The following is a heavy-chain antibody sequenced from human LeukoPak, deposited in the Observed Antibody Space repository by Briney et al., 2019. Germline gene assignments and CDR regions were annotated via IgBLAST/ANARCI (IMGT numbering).Heavy chain of an antibody. V-gene: IGHV3-23*01. D-gene: IGHD3-22*01. CDR3: AKYLKGSGYFDY. J-gene: IGHJ4*02. CDR2: ISGSGGST. CDR1: GFTFSSYA. Sequence: GGSLRLSCAASGFTFSSYAMSWFRQAPGKGLEWVSAISGSGGSTYYADSVKGRFTISRDNSKNTLYLQMNSLRAEDTAVYYCAKYLKGSGYFDYWGQGTLVTVSS.